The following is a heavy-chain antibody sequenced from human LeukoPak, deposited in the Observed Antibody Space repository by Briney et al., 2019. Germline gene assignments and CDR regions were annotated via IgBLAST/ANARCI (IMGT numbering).Heavy chain of an antibody. CDR3: TRNRKYGSGSYYTYYYYMDV. D-gene: IGHD3-10*01. CDR2: IRSKAYGGTT. Sequence: GGFLRLSCAASGFTFSSYSMNWVRQAPGKGLEWVGFIRSKAYGGTTEYAASVKGRFTISRDDSKSIAYLQMNSLKTEDTAVYYCTRNRKYGSGSYYTYYYYMDVWGKGTTVTVSS. V-gene: IGHV3-49*04. J-gene: IGHJ6*03. CDR1: GFTFSSYS.